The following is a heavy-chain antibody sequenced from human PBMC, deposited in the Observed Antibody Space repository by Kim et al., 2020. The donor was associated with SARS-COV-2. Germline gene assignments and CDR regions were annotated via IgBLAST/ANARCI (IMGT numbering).Heavy chain of an antibody. D-gene: IGHD3-16*01. V-gene: IGHV1-2*02. CDR3: ARVVIWGYADNWFDP. J-gene: IGHJ5*02. Sequence: QKFQGRVTMTKDTSISTAYMELSRLRSDDTAVYYCARVVIWGYADNWFDPWGQGTLVTVSS.